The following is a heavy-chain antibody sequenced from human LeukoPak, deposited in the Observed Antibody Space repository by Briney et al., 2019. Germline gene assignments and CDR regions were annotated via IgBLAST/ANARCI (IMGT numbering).Heavy chain of an antibody. D-gene: IGHD3-10*01. Sequence: SETLSLTCAVYGGSFSGYYRSWIRQPPGKGLEWIGEINHSGSTNYNPSLKSRVTISVDTSKNQFSLKLSSVTAADTAVYYCARIYGSGVDYWGQGTLVTVSS. J-gene: IGHJ4*02. CDR3: ARIYGSGVDY. CDR1: GGSFSGYY. V-gene: IGHV4-34*01. CDR2: INHSGST.